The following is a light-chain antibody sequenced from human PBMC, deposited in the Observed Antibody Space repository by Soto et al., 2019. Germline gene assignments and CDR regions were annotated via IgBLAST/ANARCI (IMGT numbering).Light chain of an antibody. Sequence: DIQMTQSPSTLSASVGDRVTITCRASQSISSWVAWYQQKPGKAPNLLIYKASNLESGVPSRFSGSGSGTEFPFSISCLQPDDSAPYYWQQYDVFSWTFGQGTKVEIK. CDR1: QSISSW. CDR3: QQYDVFSWT. J-gene: IGKJ1*01. CDR2: KAS. V-gene: IGKV1-5*03.